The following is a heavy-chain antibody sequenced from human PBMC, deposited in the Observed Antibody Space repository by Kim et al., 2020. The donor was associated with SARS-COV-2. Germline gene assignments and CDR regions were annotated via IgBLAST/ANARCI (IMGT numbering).Heavy chain of an antibody. Sequence: SETLSLTCTVPGGSISSSSYYWGWIRQPPGKGLEWIGSIYYSGSTYYNPSLKSRVTISVDTSKNQFSLKLSSGTAADTAVYYCASFLWFGELLFRGNWF. CDR3: ASFLWFGELLFRGNWF. CDR1: GGSISSSSYY. V-gene: IGHV4-39*01. J-gene: IGHJ5*01. CDR2: IYYSGST. D-gene: IGHD3-10*01.